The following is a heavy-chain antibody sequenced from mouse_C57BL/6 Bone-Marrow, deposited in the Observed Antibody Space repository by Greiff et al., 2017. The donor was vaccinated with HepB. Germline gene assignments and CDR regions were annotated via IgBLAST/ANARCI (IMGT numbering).Heavy chain of an antibody. Sequence: QVQLQQPGAELVMPGASVKLSCKASGYTFTSYWMHWVKQRPGQGLEWIGEIDPSDSYTNYNQKFKGKSTLTVDKSSSTAYMQLSSLTSEDSAVYYCARTTDYYCDYWGQGTSLTVSA. CDR3: ARTTDYYCDY. V-gene: IGHV1-69*01. CDR1: GYTFTSYW. J-gene: IGHJ2*03. D-gene: IGHD2-13*01. CDR2: IDPSDSYT.